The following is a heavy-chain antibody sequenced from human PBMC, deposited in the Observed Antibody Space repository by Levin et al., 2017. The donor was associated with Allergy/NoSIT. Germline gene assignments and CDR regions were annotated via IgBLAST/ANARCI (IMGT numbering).Heavy chain of an antibody. CDR3: ARFHPFGELIANYFDY. CDR2: IYSGGST. CDR1: GFTVSSNY. V-gene: IGHV3-53*01. D-gene: IGHD3-10*01. Sequence: GGSLRLSCAASGFTVSSNYMSWVRQAPGKGLEWVSVIYSGGSTYYADSVKGRFTISRDNSKNTLYLQMNSLRAEDTAVYYCARFHPFGELIANYFDYWGQGTLVTVSS. J-gene: IGHJ4*02.